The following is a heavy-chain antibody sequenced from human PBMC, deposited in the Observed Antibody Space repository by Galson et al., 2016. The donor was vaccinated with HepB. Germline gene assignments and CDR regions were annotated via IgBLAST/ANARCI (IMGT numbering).Heavy chain of an antibody. CDR2: IYSDGRT. Sequence: SLRLSCAASGFSVSRNYMTWVRQAPGKGLEWVSRIYSDGRTYYADSVKGRFTISRDNSKNTLFLQMNGLRAYDTAVYYCARDIYEGAMDVWGKGTTVTVSS. CDR3: ARDIYEGAMDV. D-gene: IGHD5/OR15-5a*01. J-gene: IGHJ6*03. V-gene: IGHV3-53*01. CDR1: GFSVSRNY.